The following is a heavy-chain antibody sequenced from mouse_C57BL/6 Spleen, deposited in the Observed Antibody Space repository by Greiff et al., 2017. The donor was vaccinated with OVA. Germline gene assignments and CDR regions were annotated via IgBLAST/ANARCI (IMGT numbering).Heavy chain of an antibody. CDR1: GYAFSSYW. CDR2: IYPGDGDT. D-gene: IGHD1-1*02. Sequence: VQLVESGAELVKPGASVKISCKASGYAFSSYWMNWVKQRPGKGLEWIGQIYPGDGDTNYNGKFKGKATLTADKSSSTAYMQLSSLTSEDSAVYFCARLREYGLYFDVWGTGTTVTVSS. J-gene: IGHJ1*03. V-gene: IGHV1-80*01. CDR3: ARLREYGLYFDV.